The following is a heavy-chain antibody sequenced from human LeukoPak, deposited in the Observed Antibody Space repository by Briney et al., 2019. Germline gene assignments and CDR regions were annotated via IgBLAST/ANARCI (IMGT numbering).Heavy chain of an antibody. Sequence: GGSLRLSCAASGFIFSTHWMSWVRQAPGKGLEWVANIKQDGSEKKYVDFVKGRFTISRDNAKNSLYLQMNSLRAEDTAVYYCARDCGSFCFDYWGQGTLVTVSS. D-gene: IGHD3-10*01. CDR2: IKQDGSEK. J-gene: IGHJ4*02. CDR3: ARDCGSFCFDY. V-gene: IGHV3-7*01. CDR1: GFIFSTHW.